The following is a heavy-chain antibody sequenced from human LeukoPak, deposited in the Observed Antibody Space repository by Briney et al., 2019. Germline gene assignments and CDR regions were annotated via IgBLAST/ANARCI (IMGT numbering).Heavy chain of an antibody. CDR2: TYYRSKWYN. Sequence: SQTLSLTCAISGDSVSSNSAAWNWIRQSPSKGLEWLGRTYYRSKWYNDYAVSVKSRITINPDTPKNQFSLQLNSVTPEDTAVYYCAREPLRGWEGYFDYWGQGTLVTVS. V-gene: IGHV6-1*01. D-gene: IGHD1-26*01. J-gene: IGHJ4*02. CDR1: GDSVSSNSAA. CDR3: AREPLRGWEGYFDY.